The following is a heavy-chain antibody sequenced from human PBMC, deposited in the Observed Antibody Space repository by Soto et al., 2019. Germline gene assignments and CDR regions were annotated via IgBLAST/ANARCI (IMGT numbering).Heavy chain of an antibody. V-gene: IGHV3-23*01. D-gene: IGHD6-6*01. Sequence: PGGSVRLSCVASRYIHSSDARSWIRQAPGKGLEWVSAISGSGGSTYYADSVKGRFTISRDNSKNTLYLQMNSLRAEDTAVYYCAKEGDSGSSFSDLDYGGQGTLVTVSA. J-gene: IGHJ4*02. CDR2: ISGSGGST. CDR1: RYIHSSDA. CDR3: AKEGDSGSSFSDLDY.